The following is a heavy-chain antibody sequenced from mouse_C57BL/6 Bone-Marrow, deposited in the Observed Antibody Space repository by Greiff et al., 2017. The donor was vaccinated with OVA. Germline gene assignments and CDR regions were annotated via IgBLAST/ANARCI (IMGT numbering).Heavy chain of an antibody. CDR2: FYPGSGSI. CDR3: ARHEDRGAEGWLLQNYAMDD. V-gene: IGHV1-62-2*01. D-gene: IGHD2-3*01. CDR1: GYTFTEYT. Sequence: VQLQQSGAELVKPGASVKLSCKASGYTFTEYTIHWVKQRSGQGLEWIGWFYPGSGSIKYNEKFKDKATLTADKSSSTVYMELSRLTSEDSAVYVCARHEDRGAEGWLLQNYAMDDWGQGTSVTVSS. J-gene: IGHJ4*01.